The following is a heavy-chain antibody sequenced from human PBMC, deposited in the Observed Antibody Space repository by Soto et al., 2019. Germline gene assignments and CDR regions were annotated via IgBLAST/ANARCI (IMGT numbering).Heavy chain of an antibody. D-gene: IGHD3-10*01. Sequence: SETLSLTCAVYGGSFSGYYWSWIRQPPGKGLEWIGEINHSGSTNYNPSLKSRVTISVDTSKNQFSLKLSSVTAADTAVYYCAREPPITMVRGGRFGRDGRLDYWGQGTLVTVSS. CDR1: GGSFSGYY. V-gene: IGHV4-34*01. J-gene: IGHJ4*02. CDR3: AREPPITMVRGGRFGRDGRLDY. CDR2: INHSGST.